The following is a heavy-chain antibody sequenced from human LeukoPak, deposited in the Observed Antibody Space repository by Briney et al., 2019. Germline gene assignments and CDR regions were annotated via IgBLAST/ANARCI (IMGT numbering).Heavy chain of an antibody. CDR1: GYTFTNYG. CDR3: ARGTRGMKDYYYMDV. D-gene: IGHD6-13*01. CDR2: ISADNGNT. V-gene: IGHV1-18*01. Sequence: ASVKVSCKASGYTFTNYGIIWVRQAPGQGLEWMGWISADNGNTNYAQKLQGRVTMTTDTSTSTAYMELRSLRCDDTAVYYCARGTRGMKDYYYMDVWGKGTTVTVSS. J-gene: IGHJ6*03.